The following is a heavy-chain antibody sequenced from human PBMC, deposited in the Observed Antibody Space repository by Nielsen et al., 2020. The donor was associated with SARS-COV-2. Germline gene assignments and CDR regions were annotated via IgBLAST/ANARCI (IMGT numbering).Heavy chain of an antibody. J-gene: IGHJ4*02. CDR3: ARTPLPTYYDSSGYYLFDY. D-gene: IGHD3-22*01. V-gene: IGHV3-30*03. Sequence: LSLTCAASGFTFSSYGMHWVRQAPGKGLEWVAVISYDGSNKYYADSVKGRFTISRDNSKNTLYLQMNSLRAEDTAVYYCARTPLPTYYDSSGYYLFDYWGQGTLVTVSS. CDR1: GFTFSSYG. CDR2: ISYDGSNK.